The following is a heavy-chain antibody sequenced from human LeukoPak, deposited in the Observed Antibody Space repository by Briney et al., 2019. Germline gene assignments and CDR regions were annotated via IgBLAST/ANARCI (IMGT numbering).Heavy chain of an antibody. CDR2: IYYSGST. J-gene: IGHJ3*02. D-gene: IGHD3-22*01. CDR3: ARGQGGMIVVVIADDAFDI. V-gene: IGHV4-59*01. CDR1: GGSISSYY. Sequence: SETLSLTCTVSGGSISSYYWGWIRQPPGKGLEWIGYIYYSGSTNYNPSLKSRVTISVDTSKNQFSLKLSSVTAADTAVYYCARGQGGMIVVVIADDAFDIWGQGTMVTVSS.